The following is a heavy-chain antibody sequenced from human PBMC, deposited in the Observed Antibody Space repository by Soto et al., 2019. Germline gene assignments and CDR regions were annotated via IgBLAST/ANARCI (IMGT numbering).Heavy chain of an antibody. J-gene: IGHJ6*02. D-gene: IGHD3-16*01. V-gene: IGHV3-48*03. CDR3: TKDKGDKVAYGMDV. Sequence: GGSLRLSCTASGFTVSSCEMNWVRQAPGKGLEWVSYINTGGVTIYADSVKGRFTISRDNAQNSLLLQMNSLRAEDTAVYYCTKDKGDKVAYGMDVWGQGTTVTVSS. CDR2: INTGGVTI. CDR1: GFTVSSCE.